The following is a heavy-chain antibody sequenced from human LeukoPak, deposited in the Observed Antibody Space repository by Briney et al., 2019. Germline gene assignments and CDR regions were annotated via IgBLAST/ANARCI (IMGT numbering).Heavy chain of an antibody. CDR3: ARAPRWYSGPKLHFDY. J-gene: IGHJ4*02. V-gene: IGHV3-48*03. CDR1: GFTFSSYE. CDR2: ISSSGSTI. D-gene: IGHD1-26*01. Sequence: GGSLRLSRAASGFTFSSYEMNWVRQAPGKGLEWVSYISSSGSTIYYADSVKGRFTISRDNAKNSLYLQMNSLRAEDTAVYYCARAPRWYSGPKLHFDYWGQGTLVTVSS.